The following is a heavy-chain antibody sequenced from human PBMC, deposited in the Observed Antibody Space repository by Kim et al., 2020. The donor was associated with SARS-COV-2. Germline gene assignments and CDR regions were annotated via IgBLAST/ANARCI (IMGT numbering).Heavy chain of an antibody. CDR1: GFSFNNYA. CDR3: AKKLTGQNWFDP. D-gene: IGHD1-20*01. J-gene: IGHJ5*02. Sequence: GGSLRLSCAASGFSFNNYAMTWVRQATGKGLEWVSAISRDSESMFYADSVRGRFTISRDNSKNTLYLQMNSLRAEDTALYYCAKKLTGQNWFDPWGQGTLVTVSS. CDR2: ISRDSESM. V-gene: IGHV3-23*01.